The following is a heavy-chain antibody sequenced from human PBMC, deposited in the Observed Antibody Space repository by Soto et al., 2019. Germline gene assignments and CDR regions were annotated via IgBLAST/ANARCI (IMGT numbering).Heavy chain of an antibody. CDR3: ARAFAGFGAYWYFDL. V-gene: IGHV4-59*01. J-gene: IGHJ2*01. Sequence: SETLSLTCTVSGGSITDYYWRWVRQPPGKALEWIGYGYHSVSIHYNPSLKTRVTTSVDTSENQFSLRLSSVTAADTAVYYCARAFAGFGAYWYFDLWGRGTLVTVSS. CDR1: GGSITDYY. D-gene: IGHD3-16*01. CDR2: GYHSVSI.